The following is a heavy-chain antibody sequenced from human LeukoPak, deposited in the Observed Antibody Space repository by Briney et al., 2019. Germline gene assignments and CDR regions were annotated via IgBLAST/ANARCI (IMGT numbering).Heavy chain of an antibody. D-gene: IGHD6-13*01. J-gene: IGHJ4*02. CDR1: GYTFTGYY. V-gene: IGHV1-2*02. CDR2: INPNSGGT. CDR3: ARCPREAAAGNEGVDY. Sequence: ASVKVSCKASGYTFTGYYMHWVRQAPGQGLEWMGWINPNSGGTNYAQKFQVRVTMTRDTSISTAYMELSRLRSDDTAVYYCARCPREAAAGNEGVDYWGQGTLVTVSS.